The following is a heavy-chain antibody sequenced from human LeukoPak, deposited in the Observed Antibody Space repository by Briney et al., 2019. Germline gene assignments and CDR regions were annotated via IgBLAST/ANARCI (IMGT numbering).Heavy chain of an antibody. J-gene: IGHJ5*02. CDR2: INPSGGST. Sequence: ASVKVSCKASGYTFTSYYMHWVRQAPGQGLEWMGIINPSGGSTSYAQKFQGRVTMTRDTSTSTVYMELRSLRSDDTAVYYCARDSAIYSSSSWGFASRQANWFDPWGQGTLVTVSS. CDR1: GYTFTSYY. CDR3: ARDSAIYSSSSWGFASRQANWFDP. V-gene: IGHV1-46*01. D-gene: IGHD6-6*01.